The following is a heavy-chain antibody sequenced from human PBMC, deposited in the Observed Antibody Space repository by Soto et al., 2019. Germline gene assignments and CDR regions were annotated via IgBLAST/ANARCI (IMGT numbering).Heavy chain of an antibody. CDR2: IGYDGSND. CDR3: AKDRIQLCLPYYHHYYGLDV. D-gene: IGHD5-18*01. CDR1: GFTFSKFG. Sequence: QVQLLESGGGVVQPGRSLRLSCAGSGFTFSKFGMHWVRQAPGKGLEWVAFIGYDGSNDYYRDSVKGRFTISRDNSKNTLYLQMNSLRVEDTAVYYCAKDRIQLCLPYYHHYYGLDVWGQGTTVTVSS. J-gene: IGHJ6*02. V-gene: IGHV3-30*18.